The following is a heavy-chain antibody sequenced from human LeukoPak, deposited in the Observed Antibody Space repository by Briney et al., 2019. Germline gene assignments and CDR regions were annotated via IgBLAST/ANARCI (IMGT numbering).Heavy chain of an antibody. Sequence: GASVKVSCKASGYTFANYGVHWVRHAPGQRLEWMGWINGGNGYTKYSQKFQGRVPITGDTSASTAYMELSSLRSEDTAVYYCARYINGAFDYWGQGTLVTVSS. CDR2: INGGNGYT. CDR3: ARYINGAFDY. CDR1: GYTFANYG. V-gene: IGHV1-3*01. D-gene: IGHD2-8*01. J-gene: IGHJ4*02.